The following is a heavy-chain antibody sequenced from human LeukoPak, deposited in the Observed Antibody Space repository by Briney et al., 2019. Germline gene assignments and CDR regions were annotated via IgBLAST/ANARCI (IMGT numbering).Heavy chain of an antibody. Sequence: ASVKVSCKASGYTFTSYAMNWVRQAPGQGLEWMGWINTNTGNPTYAQGFTGRFVFSLDTSVGTAYLQISSLKAEDTAVYYCARAVGYDYVWGSYPKRVFDYWGQGTLATVSS. J-gene: IGHJ4*02. CDR2: INTNTGNP. CDR3: ARAVGYDYVWGSYPKRVFDY. CDR1: GYTFTSYA. V-gene: IGHV7-4-1*02. D-gene: IGHD3-16*02.